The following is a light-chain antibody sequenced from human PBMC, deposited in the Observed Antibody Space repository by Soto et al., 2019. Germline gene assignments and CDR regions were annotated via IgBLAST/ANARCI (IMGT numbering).Light chain of an antibody. CDR3: HHYGRSPIYT. J-gene: IGKJ3*01. V-gene: IGKV3-20*01. CDR2: DAS. CDR1: QSVTNNY. Sequence: EVVLTQSPGTLSLSPGARATLSCRASQSVTNNYLAWYQQKPGQAPRLLIYDASTRATGIPDRFRGSGSGTDFTLTISRLEPEDFAVYYCHHYGRSPIYTFGPGTKVDLK.